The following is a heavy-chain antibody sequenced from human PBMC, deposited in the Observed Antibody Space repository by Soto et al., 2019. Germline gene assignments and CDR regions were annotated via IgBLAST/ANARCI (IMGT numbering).Heavy chain of an antibody. J-gene: IGHJ4*02. D-gene: IGHD3-3*01. V-gene: IGHV4-59*01. CDR1: GGSISSYY. CDR2: IYYSGST. Sequence: LETLSLTCTVSGGSISSYYWSWIRQPPGKGLEWIGYIYYSGSTNYNPSLKSRVTISVDTSKNQFSLKLSSVTAADTAVYYCAEFGVVIEPFDYWGQGTLVTVS. CDR3: AEFGVVIEPFDY.